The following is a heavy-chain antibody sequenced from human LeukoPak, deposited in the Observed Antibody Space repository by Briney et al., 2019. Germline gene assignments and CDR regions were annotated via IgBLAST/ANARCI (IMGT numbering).Heavy chain of an antibody. Sequence: SETLSLTGPVSGGSISSYYGGWFRKPQGKGLEWIGYIYYSGSTNYNPSLKSRVTISVDTSKNQFSLKLSSVTAADTAVYYCARPGALDAFDIWGQGTMVTVSS. J-gene: IGHJ3*02. D-gene: IGHD3-10*01. CDR3: ARPGALDAFDI. CDR2: IYYSGST. V-gene: IGHV4-59*01. CDR1: GGSISSYY.